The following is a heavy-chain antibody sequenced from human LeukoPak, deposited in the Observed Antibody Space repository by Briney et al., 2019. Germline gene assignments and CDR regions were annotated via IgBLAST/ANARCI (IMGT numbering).Heavy chain of an antibody. CDR2: IYYSGST. CDR3: ARGSYSGYAYFDY. CDR1: GGSISSHY. D-gene: IGHD5-12*01. J-gene: IGHJ4*02. Sequence: SETLSLTCTVSGGSISSHYWSWIRQPPGKGLEWIGYIYYSGSTNYNPSLKSRVTISVDTSKNQFSLKLSSVTAADTAVYYCARGSYSGYAYFDYWGQGTLVTISS. V-gene: IGHV4-59*11.